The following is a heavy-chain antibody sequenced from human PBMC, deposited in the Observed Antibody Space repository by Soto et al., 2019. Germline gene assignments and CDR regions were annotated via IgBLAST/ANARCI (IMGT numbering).Heavy chain of an antibody. CDR1: GFTFSSYG. CDR3: ARDSARYCSGGSCYAADY. D-gene: IGHD2-15*01. J-gene: IGHJ4*02. V-gene: IGHV3-33*08. CDR2: IWYDGSNK. Sequence: GGSLRLSCAASGFTFSSYGMHWVRQAPGKGLEWVAVIWYDGSNKYYADSVKGRFTISRDNSKNTLYLQMNSLRAEDTAVYYCARDSARYCSGGSCYAADYWGQGTLVTVPQ.